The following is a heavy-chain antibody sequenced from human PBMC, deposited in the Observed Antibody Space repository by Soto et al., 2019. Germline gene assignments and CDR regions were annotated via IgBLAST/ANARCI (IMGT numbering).Heavy chain of an antibody. D-gene: IGHD3-22*01. V-gene: IGHV3-7*05. CDR3: ARDSNNRDSSVYYDVFDI. Sequence: DVQLMESGGGLVQPGGSLRLSCTASGFTFENYWMTWIRQAPGKGLEWVANIRKDGTQEHYVDSVEGRFSVSRDNARASLYLQMNRLRIEDTAVYYCARDSNNRDSSVYYDVFDIWGQGTMVTVSP. CDR1: GFTFENYW. J-gene: IGHJ3*02. CDR2: IRKDGTQE.